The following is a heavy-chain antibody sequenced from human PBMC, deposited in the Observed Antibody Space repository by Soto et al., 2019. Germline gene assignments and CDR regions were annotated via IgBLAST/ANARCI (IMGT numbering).Heavy chain of an antibody. J-gene: IGHJ6*03. Sequence: NPSETLSLTCTVSGGSISSYYWSWIRQPPGKGLEWIGYIYYSGSTNYNPSLKSRVTISVDTSKNQFSLKLSSVTAADTAVYYCARTRWYYAFWSGFHYYYYMDVWGKGTTVTVSS. CDR3: ARTRWYYAFWSGFHYYYYMDV. D-gene: IGHD3-3*01. CDR1: GGSISSYY. V-gene: IGHV4-59*08. CDR2: IYYSGST.